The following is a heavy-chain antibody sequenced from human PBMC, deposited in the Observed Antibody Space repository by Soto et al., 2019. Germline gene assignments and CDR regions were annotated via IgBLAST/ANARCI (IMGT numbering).Heavy chain of an antibody. Sequence: QVQLVESGGGVVQPGESLRLSCLASGFDFSTNGMHWVRQAPGKGLEWVAVIWYDSTNKYYGDSVNGRFTISRDNHKNTLYLQMDSLRVDDTAVYYCAKDVNPGGCYGDYWGEGTVVTVSS. CDR1: GFDFSTNG. V-gene: IGHV3-33*06. CDR3: AKDVNPGGCYGDY. D-gene: IGHD3-16*01. CDR2: IWYDSTNK. J-gene: IGHJ4*02.